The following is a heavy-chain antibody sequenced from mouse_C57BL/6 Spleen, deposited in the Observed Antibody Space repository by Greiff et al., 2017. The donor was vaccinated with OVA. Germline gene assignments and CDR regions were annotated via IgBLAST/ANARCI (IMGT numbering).Heavy chain of an antibody. V-gene: IGHV1-26*01. CDR3: ARGLGSSYFDY. D-gene: IGHD1-1*01. J-gene: IGHJ2*01. CDR2: INPNNGGT. CDR1: GYTFTDYY. Sequence: EVKLQQSGPELVKPGASVMISCKASGYTFTDYYMNWVKQSHGKSLEWIGDINPNNGGTSYNQKFKGKATLTVDKSSSTAYMELRSLTSEDSAVYYCARGLGSSYFDYWGQGTTLTVSS.